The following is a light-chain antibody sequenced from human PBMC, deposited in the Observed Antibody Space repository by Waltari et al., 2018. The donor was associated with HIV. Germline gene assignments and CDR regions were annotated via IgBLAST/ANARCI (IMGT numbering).Light chain of an antibody. CDR2: GAS. J-gene: IGKJ1*01. V-gene: IGKV3-15*01. CDR3: QQYNSWPRT. CDR1: PSVSYS. Sequence: EIVMTQPPAPLSVSPGGRATLSCRASPSVSYSLVWYQQRPGQAPRLLSYGASTRATGTPGRFSGSEAGKEFTLTINSLQSGDCAVYYCQQYNSWPRTFGQGTKVEVK.